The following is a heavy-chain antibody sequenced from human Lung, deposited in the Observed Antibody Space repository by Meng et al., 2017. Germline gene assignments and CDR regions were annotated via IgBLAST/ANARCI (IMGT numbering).Heavy chain of an antibody. V-gene: IGHV4-30-4*01. CDR2: IYNSGST. Sequence: QVQLQESVPVPVTPSQALSLACTVSCGSISSSNDYWGCIRQPPGKGLEWSGHIYNSGSTYYHPSLKSRITISVDTSKNQFSLKLSSVTAADTAVYYCARGQKGYFDLWGRGTLVTVSS. J-gene: IGHJ2*01. CDR3: ARGQKGYFDL. CDR1: CGSISSSNDY.